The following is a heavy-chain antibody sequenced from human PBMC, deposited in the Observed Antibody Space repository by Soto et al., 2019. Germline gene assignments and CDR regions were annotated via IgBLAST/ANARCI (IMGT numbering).Heavy chain of an antibody. V-gene: IGHV4-61*01. J-gene: IGHJ4*02. CDR2: IYYSGST. CDR3: ASLRVSEWELAIDY. Sequence: PSETLSLTCTVSGGSVSSGSYYWSWIRQPPGKGLEWIGYIYYSGSTHYNPSLKSRVTISVDTSKNQFSLKLSSVTAADTAVYYCASLRVSEWELAIDYWGQGTLVTVSS. D-gene: IGHD1-26*01. CDR1: GGSVSSGSYY.